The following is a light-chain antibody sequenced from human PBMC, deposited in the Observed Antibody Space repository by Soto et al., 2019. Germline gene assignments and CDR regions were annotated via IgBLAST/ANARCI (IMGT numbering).Light chain of an antibody. CDR1: QSINNRY. CDR2: AAS. J-gene: IGKJ3*01. V-gene: IGKV3-20*01. Sequence: EIVLTQSPGTLSLSPGERATLSCRASQSINNRYLAWYQQKPGQAPRLLIYAASSRATGIPDRFSGSGSGTDFTLNISRLEPEACAVYYVQQFGSSPGFTFGTVTKVDIK. CDR3: QQFGSSPGFT.